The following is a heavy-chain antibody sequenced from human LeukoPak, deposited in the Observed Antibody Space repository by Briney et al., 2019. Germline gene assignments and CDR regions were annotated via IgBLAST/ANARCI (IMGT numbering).Heavy chain of an antibody. CDR3: ATDRTSSGWYYFDY. J-gene: IGHJ4*02. D-gene: IGHD6-19*01. V-gene: IGHV3-49*04. CDR2: IRSKAYGGTT. Sequence: PGGSLRLSCTASGFTFGDYAMSWVRQAPGKGLEWVGFIRSKAYGGTTEYAASVKGRFTISRDDSKSIAYLQMNSLRAEDTAVYYCATDRTSSGWYYFDYWGQGTLVTVSS. CDR1: GFTFGDYA.